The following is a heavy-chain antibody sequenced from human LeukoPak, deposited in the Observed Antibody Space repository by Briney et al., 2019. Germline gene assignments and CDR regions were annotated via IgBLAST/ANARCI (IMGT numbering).Heavy chain of an antibody. D-gene: IGHD3-3*01. CDR3: GRAYDFSRY. CDR2: IKQDGSEK. Sequence: PGGSLRLSCAASGFSLSSYWMTWVRQAPGKGLEWVANIKQDGSEKNYVDSVKGRFTISRDNAKNSLYLQMNSLRAEDTALYYCGRAYDFSRYWGQGALVTVSS. CDR1: GFSLSSYW. J-gene: IGHJ4*02. V-gene: IGHV3-7*01.